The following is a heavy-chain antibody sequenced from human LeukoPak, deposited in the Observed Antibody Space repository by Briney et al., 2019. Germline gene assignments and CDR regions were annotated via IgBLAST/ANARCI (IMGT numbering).Heavy chain of an antibody. V-gene: IGHV3-30*02. CDR3: AKALLPITTLTLFDS. CDR1: GFTLSRYG. D-gene: IGHD4-11*01. Sequence: VRSLRLSCAASGFTLSRYGIHSVRQSPGKGLEWVAFIWCGANNKYSADSVKGPLSIYRDKSKNTLYLNMNSLRAEARSVYSCAKALLPITTLTLFDSWGQGTLVTVSS. J-gene: IGHJ4*02. CDR2: IWCGANNK.